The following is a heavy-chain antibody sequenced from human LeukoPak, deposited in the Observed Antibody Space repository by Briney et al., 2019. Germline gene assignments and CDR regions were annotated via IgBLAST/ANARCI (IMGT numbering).Heavy chain of an antibody. CDR2: ISYDGSNK. J-gene: IGHJ4*02. Sequence: GRSLRLSCAASGFTLSSYGMHWVRQAPGKGLEWVAVISYDGSNKYYADSVKGRFTISRDNSKNTLYLQMNSLRAEDTAVYYCAKLYGDLPYWGQGTLVTVSS. D-gene: IGHD4-17*01. CDR3: AKLYGDLPY. CDR1: GFTLSSYG. V-gene: IGHV3-30*18.